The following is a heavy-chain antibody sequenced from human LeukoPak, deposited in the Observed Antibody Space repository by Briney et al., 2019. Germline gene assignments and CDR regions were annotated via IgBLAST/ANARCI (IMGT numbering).Heavy chain of an antibody. CDR3: ARDSSSRFPFDY. CDR2: IYSGGST. V-gene: IGHV3-66*01. J-gene: IGHJ4*02. D-gene: IGHD6-6*01. Sequence: GGSLRLSCAASGFTVSSNYMSWVRQAPGKGLERVSVIYSGGSTYYADSVKGRFTISRDNSKNTLYLQMNSLRAEDTAVYYCARDSSSRFPFDYWGQGTLVTVSS. CDR1: GFTVSSNY.